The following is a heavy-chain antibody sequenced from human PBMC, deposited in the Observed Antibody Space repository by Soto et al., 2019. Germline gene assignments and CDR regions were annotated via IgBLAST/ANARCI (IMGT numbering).Heavy chain of an antibody. CDR2: IFYTGST. J-gene: IGHJ4*02. V-gene: IGHV4-39*01. CDR3: AVGDWVTCFDY. D-gene: IGHD2-21*02. Sequence: QLQLQESGPGLVKSSETLSLTCNVSGDSISCSTYYWGWIRQPPGKGLEWIGYIFYTGSTYYHTSLKSRVTISVDTSKNQFSLKLSSGTAADTAMYCCAVGDWVTCFDYWGQGTLVTVSS. CDR1: GDSISCSTYY.